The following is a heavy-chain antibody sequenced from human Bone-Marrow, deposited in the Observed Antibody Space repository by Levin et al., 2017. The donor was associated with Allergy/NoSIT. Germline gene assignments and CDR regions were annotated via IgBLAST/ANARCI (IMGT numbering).Heavy chain of an antibody. J-gene: IGHJ4*02. D-gene: IGHD3-10*01. Sequence: KLGESLKISCAASGFIFSDYYMSWVRQAPGKGLEWVSYISPSSSHTNYADSVKGRFTISRDTAKNSLYLEMNSLRDEDTAVYYCARLRVRGVNWGFDHWGQGALVTVSS. CDR2: ISPSSSHT. CDR3: ARLRVRGVNWGFDH. CDR1: GFIFSDYY. V-gene: IGHV3-11*03.